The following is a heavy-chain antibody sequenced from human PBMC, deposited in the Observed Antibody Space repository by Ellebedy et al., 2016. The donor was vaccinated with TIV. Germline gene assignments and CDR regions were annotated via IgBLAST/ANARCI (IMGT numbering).Heavy chain of an antibody. D-gene: IGHD2-15*01. Sequence: ASVKVSCKASGGTFSSYAISWVRQAPGQGLEWMGGIIPIFGTANYAQKFQGRVTITADESTSTAYMELSSLRSEDTAVYYCARGNCSGGSCYSNWFDPWGQGTLVTVSS. CDR1: GGTFSSYA. V-gene: IGHV1-69*13. CDR2: IIPIFGTA. J-gene: IGHJ5*02. CDR3: ARGNCSGGSCYSNWFDP.